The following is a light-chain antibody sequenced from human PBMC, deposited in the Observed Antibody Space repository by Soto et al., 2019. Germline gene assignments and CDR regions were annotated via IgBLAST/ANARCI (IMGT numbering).Light chain of an antibody. CDR2: GNT. CDR1: SSNIGAGFD. CDR3: QSYDSSLSGYV. Sequence: QSVLTQPPSVSGAPGQRVTISCTGSSSNIGAGFDVHWYQQLPGTAPKLVIYGNTKRPSGVPYRFSGSKSGTSASLAVTGLQAEDEADYYCQSYDSSLSGYVFGTGTKLTVL. J-gene: IGLJ1*01. V-gene: IGLV1-40*01.